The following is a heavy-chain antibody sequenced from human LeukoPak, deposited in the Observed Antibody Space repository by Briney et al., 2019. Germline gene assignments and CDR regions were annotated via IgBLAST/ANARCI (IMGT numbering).Heavy chain of an antibody. D-gene: IGHD3-22*01. CDR3: AKTEGITMIVVVITTLYYFDY. CDR1: GFTFSSYA. V-gene: IGHV3-23*01. J-gene: IGHJ4*02. CDR2: ISGSGGST. Sequence: GGSLRLSCAASGFTFSSYAMSWVRQAPGKGLEWVSAISGSGGSTYHADSVKGRFTISRDNSKNTLYLQMNSLRAEDTAVYYCAKTEGITMIVVVITTLYYFDYWGQGTLVTVSS.